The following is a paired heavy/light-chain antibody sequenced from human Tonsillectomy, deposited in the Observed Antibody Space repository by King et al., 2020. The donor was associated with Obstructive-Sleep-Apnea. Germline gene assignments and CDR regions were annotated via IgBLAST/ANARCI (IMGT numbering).Heavy chain of an antibody. J-gene: IGHJ2*01. CDR2: IPYSGTT. Sequence: QMQLNESGPGLVKPSETLSLTCTVSGGSVSSSRYYWGWVRQPPGKGLEWIGSIPYSGTTHYNPSLKSRVTMSIETSENHFSLELTSVTAADTAVYFCARVEYGGIAVVIVAAKTPSWYFDLWGRGTLVTVSS. CDR1: GGSVSSSRYY. D-gene: IGHD2-15*01. CDR3: ARVEYGGIAVVIVAAKTPSWYFDL. V-gene: IGHV4-39*07.
Light chain of an antibody. Sequence: QSVLTQPPSVSAAPGQKVTISCSGSNSNIGKNYVSWYQQLPGTAPKLLIHDNTKRPSGIPDRFSGSKSGTSATLGITGLQPGDEADYYCGTWDNSLRTVVFGGGTKLTVL. CDR2: DNT. V-gene: IGLV1-51*01. J-gene: IGLJ2*01. CDR3: GTWDNSLRTVV. CDR1: NSNIGKNY.